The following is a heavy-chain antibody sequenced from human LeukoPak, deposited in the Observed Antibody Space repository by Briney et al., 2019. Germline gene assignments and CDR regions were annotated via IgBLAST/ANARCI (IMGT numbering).Heavy chain of an antibody. J-gene: IGHJ3*02. CDR2: ITGRGENI. CDR3: ARVGAATYAFDI. V-gene: IGHV3-23*01. Sequence: PGGSLRLSCTASGFTFSSYGMNWVRQAPGKGLEWVSGITGRGENIYYAGSVKGRFTISRDNSKNTLYLQMNSLRAEDTAVYYCARVGAATYAFDIWGQGTMVTVSS. D-gene: IGHD3-16*01. CDR1: GFTFSSYG.